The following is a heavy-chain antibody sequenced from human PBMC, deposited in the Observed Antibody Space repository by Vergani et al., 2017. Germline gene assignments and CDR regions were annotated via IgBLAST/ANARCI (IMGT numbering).Heavy chain of an antibody. J-gene: IGHJ5*02. CDR2: IKQDGSEK. D-gene: IGHD3-3*01. CDR1: GFMFSNYW. V-gene: IGHV3-7*01. Sequence: EVQLVESGGGLVQPGGSLRLSCAASGFMFSNYWMNWVRQAPGKGLEWVANIKQDGSEKYYVDSVRGRFTIYKDNTVDMLSLQMNSLRPDDTAVYYCVRGGRGDHGDFWSRLGPWGQGTRVIVSS. CDR3: VRGGRGDHGDFWSRLGP.